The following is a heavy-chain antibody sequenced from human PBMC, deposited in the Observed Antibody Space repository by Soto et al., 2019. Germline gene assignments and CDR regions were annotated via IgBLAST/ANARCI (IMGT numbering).Heavy chain of an antibody. CDR2: ISGTSETI. D-gene: IGHD2-2*03. V-gene: IGHV3-48*02. CDR1: GFNFHTYT. J-gene: IGHJ4*02. CDR3: ATGYCRSDNCHFTH. Sequence: DVQLVESGGGLVKPGGSLSLSCASSGFNFHTYTMTWVPQAPGKGLEWVSYISGTSETIFYADSVKGRFTISRDNAKNALYLQLNSLRDEETAVYYCATGYCRSDNCHFTHWGQGTLVTVSS.